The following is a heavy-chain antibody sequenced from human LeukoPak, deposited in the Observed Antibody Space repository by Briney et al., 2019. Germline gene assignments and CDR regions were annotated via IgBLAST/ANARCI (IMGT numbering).Heavy chain of an antibody. CDR2: ISGSGGST. Sequence: GGSLRLSCAASGFTFSSYAMSWVRQAPGKGLEWVSAISGSGGSTYYADSEKGRFTISRDNSKNTLYLQMNSLRAEDTAVYYCAKDLSDSNDAFDIWGQGTMVTVSS. D-gene: IGHD3-16*02. CDR1: GFTFSSYA. V-gene: IGHV3-23*01. J-gene: IGHJ3*02. CDR3: AKDLSDSNDAFDI.